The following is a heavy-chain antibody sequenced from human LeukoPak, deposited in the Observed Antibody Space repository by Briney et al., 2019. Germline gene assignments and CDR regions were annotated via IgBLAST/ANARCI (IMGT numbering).Heavy chain of an antibody. V-gene: IGHV3-7*05. CDR3: ARLEGRVQFLHDYGDYDENYFDY. CDR2: IKQDGSEK. Sequence: GGSLRLSCAASGFTFSSYWMSWVRQAPGKGLEWVANIKQDGSEKYYVDSVKGRFTISRDNAKNSLYLQMNSLRAEDTAVYYCARLEGRVQFLHDYGDYDENYFDYWGQGTLVTVSS. J-gene: IGHJ4*02. CDR1: GFTFSSYW. D-gene: IGHD4-17*01.